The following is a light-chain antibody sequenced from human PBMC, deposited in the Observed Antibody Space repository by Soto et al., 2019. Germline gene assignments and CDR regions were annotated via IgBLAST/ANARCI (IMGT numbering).Light chain of an antibody. Sequence: EVVMTQSPATLSVSPGERATLSCRASQSVYSNLAWFQQKPGRAPRLLIYGASTSATGIPARFSGSGSGTEFTLTISSLQSEDFAVYYCQQYNNWPPLTFGGGTKVEIK. CDR1: QSVYSN. CDR3: QQYNNWPPLT. V-gene: IGKV3-15*01. J-gene: IGKJ4*01. CDR2: GAS.